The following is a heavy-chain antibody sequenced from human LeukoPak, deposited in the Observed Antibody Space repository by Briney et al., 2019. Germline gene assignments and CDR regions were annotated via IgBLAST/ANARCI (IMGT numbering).Heavy chain of an antibody. Sequence: ASVKVSCKASGYTFTDYYMHWVRQAPGQGLEWMGWINPNSGGTNYAQKFQGRVTMTRDTSISTAYMELSRLKSDDTAVYYCARVHFYDSSGYFLINPWGQGTLFTVSP. CDR2: INPNSGGT. CDR1: GYTFTDYY. D-gene: IGHD3-22*01. CDR3: ARVHFYDSSGYFLINP. J-gene: IGHJ4*02. V-gene: IGHV1-2*02.